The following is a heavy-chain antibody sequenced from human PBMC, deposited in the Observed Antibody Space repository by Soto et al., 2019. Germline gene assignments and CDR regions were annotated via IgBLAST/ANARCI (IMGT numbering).Heavy chain of an antibody. D-gene: IGHD2-15*01. CDR2: IKQDGSEK. CDR3: ARDIVVVVAATFDAFDI. J-gene: IGHJ3*02. Sequence: GGSLRLSCAASGFTFSSYWMSWVRQAPGKGLEWVANIKQDGSEKYYGDSVKGRFTISRDNAKNSLYLQMNSLRAEDTAVYYCARDIVVVVAATFDAFDIWGQGTMVTVSS. CDR1: GFTFSSYW. V-gene: IGHV3-7*01.